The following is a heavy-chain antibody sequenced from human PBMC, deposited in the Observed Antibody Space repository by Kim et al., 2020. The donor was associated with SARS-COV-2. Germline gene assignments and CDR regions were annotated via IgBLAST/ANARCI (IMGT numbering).Heavy chain of an antibody. V-gene: IGHV4-34*01. CDR1: GGSFSGYY. D-gene: IGHD1-26*01. CDR3: ARDSTYSGSLYYYYYYGMDV. J-gene: IGHJ6*02. CDR2: INHSGST. Sequence: SETLSLTCAVYGGSFSGYYWSWIRQPPGKGLEWIGEINHSGSTNYNPSLKSRVTISVDTSKNQFSLKLSSVTAADTAVYYCARDSTYSGSLYYYYYYGMDVWGQGTTVTVSS.